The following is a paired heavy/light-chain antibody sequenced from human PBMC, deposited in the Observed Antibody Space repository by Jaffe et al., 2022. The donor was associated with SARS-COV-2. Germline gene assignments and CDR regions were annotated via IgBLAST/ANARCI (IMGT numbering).Light chain of an antibody. CDR1: TSNIGNNY. V-gene: IGLV1-51*02. J-gene: IGLJ3*02. CDR3: GTWDDSLSVWL. Sequence: QSVLTQPPSVSAAPGQKVTISCSGSTSNIGNNYVSWYQHLPGTAPKLLIYENNKRPSGIPDRFSGSKSGTSATLGITGLQTGDEADYYCGTWDDSLSVWLFGGGTKLTVL. CDR2: ENN.
Heavy chain of an antibody. V-gene: IGHV1-8*01. CDR3: TRVGPFRGYCTTTSCYEFDY. CDR2: MNPNSGNT. CDR1: SYTFTSYD. J-gene: IGHJ4*02. D-gene: IGHD2-2*01. Sequence: QVQLVQSGAEVKKPGASVKVSCKTSSYTFTSYDINWVRQATGQGLEWMGWMNPNSGNTGYAQSFQGRIAMTSNTSTSTAYLELSSLKFEDTAIYYCTRVGPFRGYCTTTSCYEFDYWGQGTPVTVSS.